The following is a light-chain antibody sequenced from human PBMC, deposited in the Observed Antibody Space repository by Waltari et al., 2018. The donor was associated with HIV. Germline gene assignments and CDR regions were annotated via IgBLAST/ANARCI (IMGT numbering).Light chain of an antibody. J-gene: IGLJ3*02. Sequence: QSVLTQPPSASGTPGQRVTISCSGSSSNLGSNTVNWYQQLPGTAPKLLIYSNNQRPSGVPDRFSGSKSGTSASLAISGLQSEDEADYYCAAWDDSLNGHWVFGGGTKLTVL. CDR3: AAWDDSLNGHWV. CDR1: SSNLGSNT. V-gene: IGLV1-44*01. CDR2: SNN.